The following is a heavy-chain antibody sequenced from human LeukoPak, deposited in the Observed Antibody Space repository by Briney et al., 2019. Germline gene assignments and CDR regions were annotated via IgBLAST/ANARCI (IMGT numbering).Heavy chain of an antibody. CDR2: INPKTGDT. CDR3: ARDLVDYFGSGNYYSHYSGLDV. J-gene: IGHJ6*02. D-gene: IGHD3-10*01. V-gene: IGHV1-2*02. CDR1: GFTFSDYY. Sequence: GASVKVSCKASGFTFSDYYMHWVRQAPGQRLEWMGWINPKTGDTHFAQKFQGRVTMTRDTSISTAYMELSRLRSDDTAIYYCARDLVDYFGSGNYYSHYSGLDVWGQGTTVTVSS.